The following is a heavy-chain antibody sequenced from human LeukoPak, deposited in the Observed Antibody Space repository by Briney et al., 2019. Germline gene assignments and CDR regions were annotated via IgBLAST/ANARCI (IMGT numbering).Heavy chain of an antibody. D-gene: IGHD3-22*01. CDR2: IYTSGST. CDR3: ARWGHDNSGYHFDY. J-gene: IGHJ4*02. CDR1: GASITSAY. V-gene: IGHV4-4*07. Sequence: SETLSLTCTVSGASITSAYWSWIRQPAGKGLEWIGHIYTSGSTNFHPSLKSRVTISLDTSKNQFSLKLSSVTAADTAVYYCARWGHDNSGYHFDYWGRGSLVTVSP.